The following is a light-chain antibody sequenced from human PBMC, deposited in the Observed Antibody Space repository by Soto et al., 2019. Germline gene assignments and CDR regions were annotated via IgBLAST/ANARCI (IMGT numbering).Light chain of an antibody. Sequence: QITKPPSTLSASVGARVTITCRASQSISGWLAWYQQKPGRAPNLLIYDASSLESGVPSRFSGSGSGKEFTLAISSLQPDYFATYDCQQYDSSWTFGQGTKVDI. CDR2: DAS. V-gene: IGKV1-5*01. CDR1: QSISGW. CDR3: QQYDSSWT. J-gene: IGKJ1*01.